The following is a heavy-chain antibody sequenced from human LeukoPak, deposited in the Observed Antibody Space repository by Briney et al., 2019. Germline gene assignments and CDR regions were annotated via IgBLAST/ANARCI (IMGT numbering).Heavy chain of an antibody. V-gene: IGHV3-23*01. CDR3: AELGITMFGGV. Sequence: GGSLSLSCAASGFTFSSCPMSWGRHGPGQGREWVSAISGSGSSTYFADSVKGRFTISRDNSKNTLYLQMDSLRAEDTAVYYCAELGITMFGGVWGKGNTVTISA. CDR1: GFTFSSCP. J-gene: IGHJ6*04. D-gene: IGHD3-10*02. CDR2: ISGSGSST.